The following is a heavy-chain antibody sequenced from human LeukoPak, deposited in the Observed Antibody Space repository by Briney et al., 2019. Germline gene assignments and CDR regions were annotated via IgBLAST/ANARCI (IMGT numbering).Heavy chain of an antibody. CDR3: AKRRGYSYGYAPYYYGMDV. CDR1: GFTFSSYS. D-gene: IGHD5-18*01. CDR2: ISSSSSYI. Sequence: GGSLRLSCAASGFTFSSYSMNWVRQAPGKGLEWVSSISSSSSYIYYADSVKGRFTISRDNSKNTLYLQMNSLRAEDTAVYYCAKRRGYSYGYAPYYYGMDVWGQGTTVTVSS. J-gene: IGHJ6*02. V-gene: IGHV3-21*04.